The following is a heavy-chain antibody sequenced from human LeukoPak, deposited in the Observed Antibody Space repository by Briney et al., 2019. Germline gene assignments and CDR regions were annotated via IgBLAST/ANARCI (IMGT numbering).Heavy chain of an antibody. CDR1: GFTFSSYG. CDR2: ISYDGSNK. V-gene: IGHV3-30*18. J-gene: IGHJ3*02. Sequence: PGGSLRLSCAASGFTFSSYGMHWVRQAPGKGLEWVAVISYDGSNKYYADSVKGRFTISRDNSKNTLYLQMNSLRAEDTAVYYCAKDRRREFDIWGQGTMVTVSS. CDR3: AKDRRREFDI.